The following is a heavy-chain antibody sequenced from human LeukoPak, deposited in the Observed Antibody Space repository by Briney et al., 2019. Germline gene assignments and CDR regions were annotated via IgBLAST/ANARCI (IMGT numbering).Heavy chain of an antibody. Sequence: GGSLRLSCAASGFTFSSYAMSWVRQPPGKGLEWISDITGSGSTTYYADFVKGRFTISRDNAKNSLYLQMNSLRAEDTAVYYCARETSWYFDYWGRGTLVTVSS. V-gene: IGHV3-48*03. CDR1: GFTFSSYA. CDR3: ARETSWYFDY. J-gene: IGHJ4*02. CDR2: ITGSGSTT.